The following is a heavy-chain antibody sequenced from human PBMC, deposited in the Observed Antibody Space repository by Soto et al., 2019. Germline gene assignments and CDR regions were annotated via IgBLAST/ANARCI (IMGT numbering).Heavy chain of an antibody. V-gene: IGHV3-33*08. J-gene: IGHJ4*02. Sequence: QVQLVEPGGGVIQPGKSLRLSCSASGFAFSTYGMHWVRQAPGKGLEWVAVIWADGSRQFYGDSVKGRFTISRDNSKNTLYLQMNSLRVDDTAVYYCVGGTGYWGRSDYWGQGTLVTVSS. CDR2: IWADGSRQ. CDR1: GFAFSTYG. CDR3: VGGTGYWGRSDY. D-gene: IGHD3-9*01.